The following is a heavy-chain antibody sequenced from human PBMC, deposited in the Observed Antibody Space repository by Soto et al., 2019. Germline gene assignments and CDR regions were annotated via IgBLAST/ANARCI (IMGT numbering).Heavy chain of an antibody. CDR3: ASIPMVRGPSDY. V-gene: IGHV3-74*02. CDR1: GFTFSTYW. CDR2: INGDGTTT. J-gene: IGHJ4*02. D-gene: IGHD3-10*01. Sequence: ESGGGLVQPGGSLRLSCAASGFTFSTYWMLWVRHAPGKGLVWVSRINGDGTTTQYADSVKGRFTISRDNAKNTLYLQMNTLRGDDTAMYYCASIPMVRGPSDYWGQGTLVTVSS.